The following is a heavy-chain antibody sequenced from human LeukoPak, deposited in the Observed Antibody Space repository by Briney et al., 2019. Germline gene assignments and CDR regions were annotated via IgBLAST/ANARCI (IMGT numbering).Heavy chain of an antibody. CDR1: GGSISSGDYY. CDR2: IYYSGIT. J-gene: IGHJ3*02. V-gene: IGHV4-30-4*01. Sequence: SETLSFTCTVSGGSISSGDYYWSWIRQPPGKGLEWIGYIYYSGITYYNPSLKSRVTISVDTSKNQFSLKLSSVTAADTAVYYCARGVTAIWGGFDIWGQGTMVTVSS. CDR3: ARGVTAIWGGFDI. D-gene: IGHD2-21*02.